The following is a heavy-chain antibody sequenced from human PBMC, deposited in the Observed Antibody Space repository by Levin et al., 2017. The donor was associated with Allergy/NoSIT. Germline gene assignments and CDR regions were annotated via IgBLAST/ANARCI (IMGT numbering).Heavy chain of an antibody. J-gene: IGHJ4*02. CDR3: ARDGRYCSSTNCYFDY. D-gene: IGHD2-2*01. CDR1: GFTFSSFW. CDR2: IKEDGSEK. Sequence: QPGGSLRLSCAASGFTFSSFWMRWVRQAPGKGLEWVANIKEDGSEKYYVDSVKGRFTISRDNAKNSLYLQMNSLRAEDTAVYYCARDGRYCSSTNCYFDYWGQGILVTVSS. V-gene: IGHV3-7*01.